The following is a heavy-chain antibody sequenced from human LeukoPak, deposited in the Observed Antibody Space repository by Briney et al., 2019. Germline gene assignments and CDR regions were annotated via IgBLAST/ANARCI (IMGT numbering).Heavy chain of an antibody. CDR3: VRASVHSGGAFDI. CDR1: GGSIGSGDYY. CDR2: IYYSGST. D-gene: IGHD2-15*01. V-gene: IGHV4-30-4*02. Sequence: PSETLSLTCTVSGGSIGSGDYYWSWIRQPPGKGLEWIGYIYYSGSTYYNPSLKSRVTISVDTSKNQFSLKLSSVTAADTAVYYCVRASVHSGGAFDIWGQGTVVTVSS. J-gene: IGHJ3*02.